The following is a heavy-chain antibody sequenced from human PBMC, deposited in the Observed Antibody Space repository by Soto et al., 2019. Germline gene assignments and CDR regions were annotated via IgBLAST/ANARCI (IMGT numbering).Heavy chain of an antibody. CDR2: IVVGSGNT. J-gene: IGHJ4*02. D-gene: IGHD6-13*01. V-gene: IGHV1-58*01. CDR3: AAETVPYSSSWYYFDY. Sequence: QMQLVQSGPEVKKPGTSVKVSCKASGFTFTSSAVQWVRQARGQRLEWIGWIVVGSGNTNYAQKFQERVTITRDMSTSTAYMELSSLRSEDTGVYYWAAETVPYSSSWYYFDYWGQGTLVTVSS. CDR1: GFTFTSSA.